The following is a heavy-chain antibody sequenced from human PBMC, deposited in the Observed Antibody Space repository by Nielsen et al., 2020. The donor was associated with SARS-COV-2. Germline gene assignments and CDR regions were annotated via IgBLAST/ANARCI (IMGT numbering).Heavy chain of an antibody. Sequence: GGSLRLSCAVSGFTFSSYSMNWVRQAPGRGLEWVSSISSSSSYIYYADSVKGRFTISRDNAKNSLYLQMDSLRAKDTAVYYCARDQITMVRGVIDYWGQGTLVTVSS. J-gene: IGHJ4*02. V-gene: IGHV3-21*01. CDR2: ISSSSSYI. CDR1: GFTFSSYS. D-gene: IGHD3-10*01. CDR3: ARDQITMVRGVIDY.